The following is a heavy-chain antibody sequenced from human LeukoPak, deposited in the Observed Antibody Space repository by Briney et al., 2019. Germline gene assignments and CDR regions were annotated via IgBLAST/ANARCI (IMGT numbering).Heavy chain of an antibody. CDR1: GFTFSGSA. CDR3: AKLLPDYYGSGSYMGDY. V-gene: IGHV3-30*02. CDR2: IRYDGSNK. D-gene: IGHD3-10*01. J-gene: IGHJ4*02. Sequence: GGSLRLSCAASGFTFSGSAMHWVRQAPGKGLEWVAFIRYDGSNKYYADSVKGRFTISRDNSKNTLYLQMNSLRAEDTAVYYCAKLLPDYYGSGSYMGDYWGQGTLVTVSS.